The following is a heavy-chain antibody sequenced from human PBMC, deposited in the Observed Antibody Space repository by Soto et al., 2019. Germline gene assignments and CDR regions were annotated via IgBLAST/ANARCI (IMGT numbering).Heavy chain of an antibody. CDR2: ISGSDGTT. D-gene: IGHD3-10*01. Sequence: GGSLRLSCAASGFIFRDYAMYWVRQAPGKGLEWVSVISGSDGTTFYADSVRGRVTSSRDNSRNMVYLQMISLRAEDTAVYYCAKVIGGSESYWGGSHYYYALDVWGQGTTVTVSS. CDR1: GFIFRDYA. V-gene: IGHV3-23*01. CDR3: AKVIGGSESYWGGSHYYYALDV. J-gene: IGHJ6*02.